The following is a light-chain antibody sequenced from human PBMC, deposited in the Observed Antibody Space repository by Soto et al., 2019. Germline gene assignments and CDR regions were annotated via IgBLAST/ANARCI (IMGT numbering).Light chain of an antibody. J-gene: IGKJ4*01. V-gene: IGKV3-20*01. CDR1: QSVSSSY. Sequence: EIVLTQSPGTLSLSPGERATLSCRASQSVSSSYLAWYQQKPGQAPRLLIYGASSRATGIPDRFSGSGSGTECTLTISRLEPEDFAVYYCQQYGSSPLTFGGGTKVESK. CDR3: QQYGSSPLT. CDR2: GAS.